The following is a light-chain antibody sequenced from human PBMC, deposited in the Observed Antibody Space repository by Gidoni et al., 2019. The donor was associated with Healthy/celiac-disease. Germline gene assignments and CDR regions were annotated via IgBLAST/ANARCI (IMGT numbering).Light chain of an antibody. Sequence: AIQMTQSPSSLSASVADRVTITCRASQGISNDLGWYQQKPGKPPKLLIYAASSLQRGVPSRFSGSGSGTDFTLTISSLQPEDVATYYCLQDYNYPHTFGPXTKVDIK. CDR2: AAS. J-gene: IGKJ3*01. CDR3: LQDYNYPHT. CDR1: QGISND. V-gene: IGKV1-6*01.